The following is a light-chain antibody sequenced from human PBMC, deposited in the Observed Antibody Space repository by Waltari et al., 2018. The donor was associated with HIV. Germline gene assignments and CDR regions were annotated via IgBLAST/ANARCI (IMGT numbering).Light chain of an antibody. CDR3: ATWDDSRSGWV. Sequence: QSVLTQPPSASGTPGRRVTISRSGGRSNIGSKYVYWEHQLPGTAPKLLMYRDNQRPSGVPDRFSGSKSGTSASLAISVLRSEDEADYFCATWDDSRSGWVCGGGTNLTVL. CDR2: RDN. CDR1: RSNIGSKY. J-gene: IGLJ3*02. V-gene: IGLV1-47*01.